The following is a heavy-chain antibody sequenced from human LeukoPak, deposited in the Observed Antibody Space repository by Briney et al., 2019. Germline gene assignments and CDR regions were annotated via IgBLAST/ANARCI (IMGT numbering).Heavy chain of an antibody. J-gene: IGHJ4*02. CDR1: GFSISSGYQ. D-gene: IGHD2-15*01. V-gene: IGHV4-38-2*02. CDR2: IHHSGNT. Sequence: SETLSLTCSVSGFSISSGYQWGWIRQSPGKGLEWIGTIHHSGNTDYNPSLESRVTMSVDTSKNEFSLKLSFVTAADTAVYYCARDTSSRWYLFDYWGQGTLVTVSS. CDR3: ARDTSSRWYLFDY.